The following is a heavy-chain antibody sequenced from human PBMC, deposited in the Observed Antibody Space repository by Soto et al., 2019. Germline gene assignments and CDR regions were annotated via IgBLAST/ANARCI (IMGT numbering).Heavy chain of an antibody. CDR2: ISYDGLNK. Sequence: QVQLVESGGGVVQPGRSLRLSCAASGFTFSYFAMHWVRQAPGKGLEWVAVISYDGLNKYYADAVKGRCTISRDSSRNKLYLQMNSLRSEDTAVYYCARDLAGSGSGCYSGSEYFQHWGQGTLVTVSS. D-gene: IGHD2-15*01. CDR1: GFTFSYFA. CDR3: ARDLAGSGSGCYSGSEYFQH. V-gene: IGHV3-30*03. J-gene: IGHJ1*01.